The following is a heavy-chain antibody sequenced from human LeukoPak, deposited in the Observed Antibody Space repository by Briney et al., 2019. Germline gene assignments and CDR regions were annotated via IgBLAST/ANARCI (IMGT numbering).Heavy chain of an antibody. CDR3: AKALGGSYLYYFDY. CDR2: IRYDGSNK. J-gene: IGHJ4*02. D-gene: IGHD1-26*01. Sequence: GGSLRLSCAASGFTFSSYGMQWVRQAPGKGLEWAAFIRYDGSNKYYADSVKGRFTISRDNSKNTLYLQMNSLRAEDTAVYYCAKALGGSYLYYFDYWGQGTLVTVSS. CDR1: GFTFSSYG. V-gene: IGHV3-30*02.